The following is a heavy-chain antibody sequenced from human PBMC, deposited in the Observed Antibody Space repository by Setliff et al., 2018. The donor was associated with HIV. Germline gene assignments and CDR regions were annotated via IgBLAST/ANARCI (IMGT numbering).Heavy chain of an antibody. CDR2: IYYSGST. J-gene: IGHJ4*02. Sequence: SETLSLTCTVSGGSISSGGYYWNWIRQHPGEGLEWIGYIYYSGSTYYNPSLKGRVAISVDTSKNQFSLKLSSVTAADTAVYYCARGYHLLNPDYWGQGTLVTVSS. V-gene: IGHV4-31*03. D-gene: IGHD2-2*02. CDR1: GGSISSGGYY. CDR3: ARGYHLLNPDY.